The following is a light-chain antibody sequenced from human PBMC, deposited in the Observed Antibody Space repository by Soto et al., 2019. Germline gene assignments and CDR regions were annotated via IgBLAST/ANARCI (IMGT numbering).Light chain of an antibody. CDR3: QQRSNWPPIT. Sequence: EIVLTQSPGTLSLSPGERATLSCRASQSVSNNYLAWYQQKSGQAPRLLIYGASNRATGIPDRFSGSGSGTDFTLTISRLEPEDFAVYYCQQRSNWPPITFGQGTRLEIK. J-gene: IGKJ5*01. V-gene: IGKV3D-20*02. CDR2: GAS. CDR1: QSVSNNY.